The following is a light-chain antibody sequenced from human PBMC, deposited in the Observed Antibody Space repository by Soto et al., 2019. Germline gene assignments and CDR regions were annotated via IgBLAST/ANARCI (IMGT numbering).Light chain of an antibody. CDR1: PSVSSY. CDR3: QQYTNRPTNT. Sequence: EIVVTQSPATVSLSPGERATLSCRASPSVSSYLAWYPFRPGLAPRIMIFGASGRANGIPDRFSGSGSGTDLTLTISSLQSEGFAVYDCQQYTNRPTNTFGQGTRLEN. J-gene: IGKJ5*01. V-gene: IGKV3D-15*01. CDR2: GAS.